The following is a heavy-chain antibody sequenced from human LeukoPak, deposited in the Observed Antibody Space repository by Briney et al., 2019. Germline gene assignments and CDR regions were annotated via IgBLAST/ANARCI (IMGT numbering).Heavy chain of an antibody. CDR3: ASNGPPAEYYYDSSGYLVV. J-gene: IGHJ6*02. CDR1: GFTVSSNY. V-gene: IGHV3-53*05. Sequence: GGSLRLSCAASGFTVSSNYMSWVRQAPGKGLEWVSVIYSGGSTYYADSVKGRFTISRDNSKNTLYLQMSRLRSDDTAVYYCASNGPPAEYYYDSSGYLVVWGQGTTVTVSS. D-gene: IGHD3-22*01. CDR2: IYSGGST.